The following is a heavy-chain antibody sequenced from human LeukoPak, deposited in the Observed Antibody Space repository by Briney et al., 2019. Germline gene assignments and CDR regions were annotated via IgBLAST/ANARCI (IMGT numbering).Heavy chain of an antibody. CDR2: IYYSGST. V-gene: IGHV4-61*01. J-gene: IGHJ4*02. CDR1: GYSISRGYS. CDR3: ARGPTRDGFDY. D-gene: IGHD5-24*01. Sequence: SETLSLTCTVSGYSISRGYSWGWIRQPPGKGLEWIGYIYYSGSTNYNPSLKSRVTISVDTSKNQFSLKLSSVTAADTAVYYCARGPTRDGFDYWGQGTLVTVSS.